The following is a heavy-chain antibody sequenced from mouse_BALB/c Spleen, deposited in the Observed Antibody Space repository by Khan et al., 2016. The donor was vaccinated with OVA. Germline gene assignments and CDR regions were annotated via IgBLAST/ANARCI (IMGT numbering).Heavy chain of an antibody. J-gene: IGHJ2*01. D-gene: IGHD1-1*01. V-gene: IGHV3-2*02. Sequence: EVQLQESGPGLVKPSQSLSLTCTVTGYSITSGYAWNWIRQFPGNKLEWMGYISYSGVTSSTPSLKSRISIPRDTSKNQFFLQLNSVTTEDTATYYCARGNYCGYYFDYWGQGTTLTVSS. CDR3: ARGNYCGYYFDY. CDR2: ISYSGVT. CDR1: GYSITSGYA.